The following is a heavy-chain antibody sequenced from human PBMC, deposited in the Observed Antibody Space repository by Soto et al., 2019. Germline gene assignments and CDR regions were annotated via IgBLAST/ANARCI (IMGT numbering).Heavy chain of an antibody. J-gene: IGHJ5*02. Sequence: SETLSLTCTVSGGSISSGCYYWSWIRQHPGKGLGWIGYIYYSGSTYYNPSLKSRVTISVDTSKNQFSLKLSSVTAADTAVYYCARDLSAGLNGSGSYSLEEWFDPWGQGTLVTVSS. CDR3: ARDLSAGLNGSGSYSLEEWFDP. CDR2: IYYSGST. CDR1: GGSISSGCYY. V-gene: IGHV4-31*03. D-gene: IGHD3-10*01.